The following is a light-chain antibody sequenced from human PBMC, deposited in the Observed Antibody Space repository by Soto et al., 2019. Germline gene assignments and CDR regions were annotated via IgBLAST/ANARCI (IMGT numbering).Light chain of an antibody. CDR3: QTWGTGIQV. J-gene: IGLJ2*01. V-gene: IGLV4-69*01. Sequence: QLVLTQSPSASASLGASVKLTCTLSSGHSSYAIEWHQQQPEKGPRYLMKLNSDGSHSKGDGIPDSFSGSSSGAERYLTIASLQSEDEADYYCQTWGTGIQVFGGGTKLTVL. CDR1: SGHSSYA. CDR2: LNSDGSH.